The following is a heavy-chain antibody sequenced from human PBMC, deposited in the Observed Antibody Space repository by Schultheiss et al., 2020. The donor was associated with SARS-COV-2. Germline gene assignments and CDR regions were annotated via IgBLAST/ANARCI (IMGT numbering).Heavy chain of an antibody. CDR1: GASISRSSFF. D-gene: IGHD5-18*01. J-gene: IGHJ5*02. CDR3: VGGVYSYGQNWFDP. Sequence: SETLSLTCTVSGASISRSSFFWGWIRQPPGKGLEWIGSIYYSGSTNYNPSLKSRVTISVDTSKNQFSLKLSSVTAADTAVYYCVGGVYSYGQNWFDPWGQGTLVTVSS. V-gene: IGHV4-39*07. CDR2: IYYSGST.